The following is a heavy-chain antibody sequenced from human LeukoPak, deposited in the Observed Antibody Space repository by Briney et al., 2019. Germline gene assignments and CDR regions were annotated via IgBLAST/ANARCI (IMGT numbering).Heavy chain of an antibody. CDR1: GFTFSDYY. J-gene: IGHJ5*02. D-gene: IGHD3-10*01. V-gene: IGHV4-34*01. CDR3: ARVRDYYGSGSGWFDP. Sequence: PGGSLRLSCAASGFTFSDYYMSWIRQAPGKGLEWIGEINHSGSTNYNPSLKSRVTISVDTSKNQFSLKLSSVTAADTAVYYCARVRDYYGSGSGWFDPWGQGTLVTVSS. CDR2: INHSGST.